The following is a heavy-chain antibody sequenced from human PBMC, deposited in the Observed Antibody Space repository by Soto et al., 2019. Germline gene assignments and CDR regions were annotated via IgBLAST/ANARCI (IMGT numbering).Heavy chain of an antibody. D-gene: IGHD4-17*01. J-gene: IGHJ4*02. V-gene: IGHV4-59*01. CDR1: GGSILNDN. Sequence: SETLSLTCTVPGGSILNDNWAWIRQPPGKGLEWIGYVYHTGITSYNPSLKSRVAISVEVSRNQFSLKLASATPADTAEYFCAREVPSTVTSYFDSWGQGTLVTVSS. CDR3: AREVPSTVTSYFDS. CDR2: VYHTGIT.